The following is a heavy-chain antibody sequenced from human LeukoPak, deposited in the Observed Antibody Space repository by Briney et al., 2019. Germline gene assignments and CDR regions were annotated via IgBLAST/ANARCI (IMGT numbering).Heavy chain of an antibody. V-gene: IGHV4-34*01. CDR3: ARFSKVQLWLGRGNFDD. Sequence: PSETLSLTCAVYGGSFSGYYWSWIRQPPGKGLEWIGEINHSGSTNYNPSLKSRVTISVDTSKNQFSLKLSSVTAADTAVYYCARFSKVQLWLGRGNFDDWGQGTLVTVSS. CDR2: INHSGST. D-gene: IGHD5-18*01. J-gene: IGHJ4*02. CDR1: GGSFSGYY.